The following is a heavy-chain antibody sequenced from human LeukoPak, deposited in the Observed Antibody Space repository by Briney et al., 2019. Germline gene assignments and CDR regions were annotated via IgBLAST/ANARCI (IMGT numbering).Heavy chain of an antibody. CDR2: IYYSGST. D-gene: IGHD1-26*01. CDR1: GGSISSGDYY. CDR3: ASSGKLHDAFDT. Sequence: PSQTLSLTCTVSGGSISSGDYYWSWIRQPPGKGLEWIGYIYYSGSTYYNPSLKSRVTMSVDTSKNQFSLKLSSVTAADTAVYYCASSGKLHDAFDTWGQGTMVTVSS. J-gene: IGHJ3*02. V-gene: IGHV4-30-4*08.